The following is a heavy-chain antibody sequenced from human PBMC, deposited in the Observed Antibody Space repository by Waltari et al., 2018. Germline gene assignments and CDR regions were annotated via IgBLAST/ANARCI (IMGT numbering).Heavy chain of an antibody. J-gene: IGHJ4*02. CDR2: MNPNSGGT. CDR1: GYTFTGYY. Sequence: VQLVQSGAEVKKPGASVKVSCKASGYTFTGYYMHWVRTAPGEVLEWMGRMNPNSGGTNYAQKFKGRVTMTRDTSISTAYMELSRLRSDDTAVYYCAREMRIAAAGLQPWGQGTLVTVSS. CDR3: AREMRIAAAGLQP. D-gene: IGHD6-13*01. V-gene: IGHV1-2*06.